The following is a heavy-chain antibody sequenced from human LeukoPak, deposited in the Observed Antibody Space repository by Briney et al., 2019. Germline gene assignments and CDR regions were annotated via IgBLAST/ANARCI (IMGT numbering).Heavy chain of an antibody. J-gene: IGHJ6*02. CDR1: GFPFRNYG. Sequence: SMTLFCTMTGFPFRNYGKHWVRLAQSQGLEWVAVIWYDGSNKYYADSVKGRFTISRDNSKNTLYLQMNSLRAEDTAVYYCARDGSDIVVVPAAALNYYGMDVWGQGTTVTVSS. CDR2: IWYDGSNK. V-gene: IGHV3-33*01. D-gene: IGHD2-2*01. CDR3: ARDGSDIVVVPAAALNYYGMDV.